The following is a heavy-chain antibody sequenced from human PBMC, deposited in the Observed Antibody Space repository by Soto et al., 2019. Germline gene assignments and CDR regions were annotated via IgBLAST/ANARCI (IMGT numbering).Heavy chain of an antibody. V-gene: IGHV3-33*01. J-gene: IGHJ6*02. CDR3: ARGGNRSVRYFDWLLHGANYYYYGMDV. Sequence: PGGSLRLSCAASGFTFSSYGMHWVRQAPGKGLEWVAVIWYDGSNKYYADSVKGRFTISRDNSKNTLYLQMNSLRAEDTAVYYCARGGNRSVRYFDWLLHGANYYYYGMDVWGQGTTVTVSS. D-gene: IGHD3-9*01. CDR2: IWYDGSNK. CDR1: GFTFSSYG.